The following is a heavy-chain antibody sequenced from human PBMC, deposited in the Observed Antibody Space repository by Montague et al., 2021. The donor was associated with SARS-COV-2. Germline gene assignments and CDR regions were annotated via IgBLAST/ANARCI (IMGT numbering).Heavy chain of an antibody. J-gene: IGHJ4*02. Sequence: SLRLSCAASGFIFTNYAMNWVRQAPGKGLEWVSAICGSAGGTFYADSVKGRFTISRDNSKNTLFLQMNNLRAEDTALYFCARDHKKVWWPLAYWGQGTLVIVSS. D-gene: IGHD4/OR15-4a*01. CDR2: ICGSAGGT. CDR1: GFIFTNYA. V-gene: IGHV3-23*01. CDR3: ARDHKKVWWPLAY.